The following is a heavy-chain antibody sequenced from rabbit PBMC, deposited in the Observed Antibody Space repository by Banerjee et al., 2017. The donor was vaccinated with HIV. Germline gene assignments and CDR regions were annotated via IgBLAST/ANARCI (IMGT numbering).Heavy chain of an antibody. CDR1: GFSFSSVYD. J-gene: IGHJ4*01. V-gene: IGHV1S45*01. CDR2: IYAGSSGST. D-gene: IGHD1-1*01. Sequence: QEQLVESGGDLVKPGASLTLTCTASGFSFSSVYDMCWVRQAPGKGLEWIACIYAGSSGSTQYANWAKGRFTISKTSWTTVTLQMTSLTAADTATYFCARDLSGVIGWNLNLWGPGTLVTVS. CDR3: ARDLSGVIGWNLNL.